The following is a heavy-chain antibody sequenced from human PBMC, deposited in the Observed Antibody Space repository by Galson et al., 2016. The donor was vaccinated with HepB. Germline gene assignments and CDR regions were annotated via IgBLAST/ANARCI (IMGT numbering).Heavy chain of an antibody. CDR2: IDPNNGAT. J-gene: IGHJ6*02. Sequence: SVNVSCKASGYTFTHYYMHWVRQAPGQGLEWMGWIDPNNGATKYAQKFQGWVTMTRDTSIDTLYMELRRLTSDDTAVYYCARGSGGYCTGGKCHYYFYYMDVWGQGTTVTVSS. D-gene: IGHD2-8*02. CDR3: ARGSGGYCTGGKCHYYFYYMDV. CDR1: GYTFTHYY. V-gene: IGHV1-2*04.